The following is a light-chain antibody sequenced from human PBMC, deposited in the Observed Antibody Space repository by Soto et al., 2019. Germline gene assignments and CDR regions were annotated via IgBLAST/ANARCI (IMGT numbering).Light chain of an antibody. Sequence: QSVLTQPASVSGSPGQSITISCTGTSSDVGGYNYVSWYQQHPGKAPTLMISEVSNRPSGVSNRFSGSKSGNTASLTISGLQAEYESDYYCSSYTSSSTRTVVFGGGTELTVL. J-gene: IGLJ2*01. V-gene: IGLV2-14*01. CDR2: EVS. CDR1: SSDVGGYNY. CDR3: SSYTSSSTRTVV.